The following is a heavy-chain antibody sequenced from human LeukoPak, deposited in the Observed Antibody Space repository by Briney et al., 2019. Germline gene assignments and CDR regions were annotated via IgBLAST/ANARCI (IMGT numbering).Heavy chain of an antibody. CDR2: INPNSGGT. CDR1: GYTFTGYY. CDR3: ARDILTRYCSSTSCYIAFDI. J-gene: IGHJ3*02. D-gene: IGHD2-2*02. V-gene: IGHV1-2*02. Sequence: GASVKVSCKASGYTFTGYYMHWVRQAPGQGLEWMGWINPNSGGTNYAQKFQGRVTMTRDTSISTAYMELSRLRSDDTAVYYCARDILTRYCSSTSCYIAFDIWGQGTMVTVSS.